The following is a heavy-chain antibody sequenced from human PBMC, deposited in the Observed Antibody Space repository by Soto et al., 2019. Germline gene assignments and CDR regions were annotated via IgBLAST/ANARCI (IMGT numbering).Heavy chain of an antibody. D-gene: IGHD3-22*01. Sequence: QVQLVQSGAEVKKPGSSVKVSCKASGGTFSSYAISWVRQAPGQGLEWMGGIIPIFGTANYAQKFQGRVTITADESTSTAYMELSSLRSEDTAVYYCARVAPYDSSGYYSYFDYWCQGTLVTVSS. V-gene: IGHV1-69*01. CDR2: IIPIFGTA. CDR3: ARVAPYDSSGYYSYFDY. J-gene: IGHJ4*02. CDR1: GGTFSSYA.